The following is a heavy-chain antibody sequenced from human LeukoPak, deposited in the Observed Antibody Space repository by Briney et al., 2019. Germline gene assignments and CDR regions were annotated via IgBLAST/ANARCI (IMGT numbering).Heavy chain of an antibody. V-gene: IGHV1-24*01. CDR2: FDPEDGET. CDR3: ATGKYCSGGSCYENYYYYMDV. Sequence: GASVKVSCKVSGYTLTELSMHWVRRAPGKGLEWMGGFDPEDGETIYAQKFQGRVTMTEDTSTDTAYMELSSLRSEDTAVYYCATGKYCSGGSCYENYYYYMDVWGKGTTVTVSS. J-gene: IGHJ6*03. CDR1: GYTLTELS. D-gene: IGHD2-15*01.